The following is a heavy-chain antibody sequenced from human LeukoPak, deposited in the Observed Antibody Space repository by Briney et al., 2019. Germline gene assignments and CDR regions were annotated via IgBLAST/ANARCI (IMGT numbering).Heavy chain of an antibody. J-gene: IGHJ4*02. D-gene: IGHD2-2*01. CDR1: GGSFSGYY. CDR2: INHSGST. Sequence: SETLSLTCAVYGGSFSGYYWSWIRQPPGKGLEWIGEINHSGSTNYNPSLKSRVTISVDTSKNQFSLKLSSVTAADTAVYYCAKGASLSDFDYWGQGTLVTVSS. V-gene: IGHV4-34*01. CDR3: AKGASLSDFDY.